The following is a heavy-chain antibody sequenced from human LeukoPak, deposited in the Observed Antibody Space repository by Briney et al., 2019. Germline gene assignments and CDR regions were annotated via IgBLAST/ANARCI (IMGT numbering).Heavy chain of an antibody. J-gene: IGHJ4*02. CDR3: ARDFGVATILGGDY. CDR1: AYTFTFYF. D-gene: IGHD5-12*01. CDR2: INPNNGDT. Sequence: SSVTVSFTASAYTFTFYFLHWVRHAPGQGLEWMAWINPNNGDTNYAQPFQGRVTMTRDTSISTAYMELSRLTSDDTGVYYCARDFGVATILGGDYWGQGTLVTVSS. V-gene: IGHV1-2*02.